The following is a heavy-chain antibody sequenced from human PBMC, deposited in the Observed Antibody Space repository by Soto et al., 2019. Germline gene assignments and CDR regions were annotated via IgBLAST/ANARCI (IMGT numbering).Heavy chain of an antibody. J-gene: IGHJ6*02. Sequence: QVQLVQSGAEVKKPGSSVKVSCKASGGTFSSYAISWVRQAPGQGLEWKGGIIPIFGTANYAQKFQGRVTITADESTSTAYMELSSLRSEDTAVYYCATGYCSGGSCYAYYYYGMDVWGQGTTVTVS. CDR3: ATGYCSGGSCYAYYYYGMDV. V-gene: IGHV1-69*01. CDR2: IIPIFGTA. CDR1: GGTFSSYA. D-gene: IGHD2-15*01.